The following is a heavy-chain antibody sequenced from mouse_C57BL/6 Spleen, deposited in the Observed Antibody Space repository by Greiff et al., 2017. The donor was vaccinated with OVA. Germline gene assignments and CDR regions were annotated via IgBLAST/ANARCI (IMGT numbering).Heavy chain of an antibody. Sequence: EVQRVESGGGLVKPGGSLKLSCAASGFTFSSYTMSWVRQTPEKRLEWVATISGGGGNTYYPDSVKGRFTISRDNAKNTLYLQMSSLRSEDTALYYCARHNDGYYLAYWGQGTLVTVSA. V-gene: IGHV5-9*01. CDR1: GFTFSSYT. CDR2: ISGGGGNT. J-gene: IGHJ3*01. CDR3: ARHNDGYYLAY. D-gene: IGHD2-3*01.